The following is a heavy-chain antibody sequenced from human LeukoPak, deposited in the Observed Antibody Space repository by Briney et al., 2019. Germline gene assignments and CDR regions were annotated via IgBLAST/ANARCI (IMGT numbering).Heavy chain of an antibody. CDR3: AKDRSGGSGTLFPVFDF. CDR1: GFTFSTYA. D-gene: IGHD3-10*01. V-gene: IGHV3-23*01. J-gene: IGHJ4*02. CDR2: ISGSGGSR. Sequence: GGSLRLSCAASGFTFSTYAMSWVRQAPGKGLEWVSSISGSGGSRYYANSVKDRLTISRDNSRSTLYLQMDRLRAEDTAVYYCAKDRSGGSGTLFPVFDFWGQGTLVTVSS.